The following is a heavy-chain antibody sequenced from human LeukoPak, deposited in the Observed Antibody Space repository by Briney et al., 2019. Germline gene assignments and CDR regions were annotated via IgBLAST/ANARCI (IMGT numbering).Heavy chain of an antibody. CDR1: GFTFSSYG. V-gene: IGHV3-33*01. D-gene: IGHD7-27*01. CDR3: ASLTDALIDY. CDR2: IWYDGSNK. Sequence: GRSLRLSCAASGFTFSSYGMHWVRQAPGKGLEWVAVIWYDGSNKYYADSVKGRFTIFRDNSKNTLYLQMNSLRAEDTAVYYCASLTDALIDYWGQGTLVTVSS. J-gene: IGHJ4*02.